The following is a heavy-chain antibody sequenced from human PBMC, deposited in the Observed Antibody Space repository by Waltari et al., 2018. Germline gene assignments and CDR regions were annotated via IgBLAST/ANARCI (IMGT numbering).Heavy chain of an antibody. V-gene: IGHV3-48*02. CDR1: GFTFSRYS. CDR3: ARDHGGDYYGMDV. Sequence: EVQLVESGGGLVQPGGSLRLSCAASGFTFSRYSMNWVRQAPGKGLEWVSYIFSSSGTIHYADSVKGRFTISRDNAKNSLYLQMNSLRDEDTAVYYCARDHGGDYYGMDVWGQGTTVTVSS. J-gene: IGHJ6*02. CDR2: IFSSSGTI.